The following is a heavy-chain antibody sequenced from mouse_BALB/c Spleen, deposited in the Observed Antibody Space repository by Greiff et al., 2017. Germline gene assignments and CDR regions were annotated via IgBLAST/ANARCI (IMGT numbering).Heavy chain of an antibody. CDR3: AKNYGSSYYAMDY. D-gene: IGHD1-1*01. Sequence: QVQLQQSGPSLVQPSQSLSITCTVSGFSLTSYGVHWVRQSPGKGLEWLGVIWRGGSTDYNAAFMSRLSITKDNSKSQVFFKMNSLQDDDTAIYYCAKNYGSSYYAMDYWGQGTSVTVSS. V-gene: IGHV2-5-1*01. CDR2: IWRGGST. CDR1: GFSLTSYG. J-gene: IGHJ4*01.